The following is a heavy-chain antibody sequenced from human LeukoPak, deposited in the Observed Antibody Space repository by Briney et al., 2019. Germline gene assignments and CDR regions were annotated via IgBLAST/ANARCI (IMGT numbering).Heavy chain of an antibody. V-gene: IGHV3-7*01. Sequence: GGSLRLSCAASGFSFSSYWMTWVRQAPGKGLEWVANIKQDGSEKYYVDSVKGRFTISRDNAKNSLYLQMNSLRAEDTAVYYCSRETNVFWSGRRIDYWGQGALVTVSS. D-gene: IGHD3-3*01. CDR2: IKQDGSEK. CDR1: GFSFSSYW. J-gene: IGHJ4*02. CDR3: SRETNVFWSGRRIDY.